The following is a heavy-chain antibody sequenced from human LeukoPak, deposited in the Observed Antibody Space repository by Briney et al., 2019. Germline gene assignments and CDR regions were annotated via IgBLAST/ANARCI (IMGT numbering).Heavy chain of an antibody. Sequence: PGGSLRLSCAASGFTFSNAWMSWVRQAPGKGLEWVGRIKSKTDGGTTDYAAPVKGRFTISRDDSKNTLYLQMNSLKTEDTAVYYCTTDSWMVRGVMATYFDYWGQGTLVTVSS. D-gene: IGHD3-10*01. CDR2: IKSKTDGGTT. V-gene: IGHV3-15*01. CDR3: TTDSWMVRGVMATYFDY. J-gene: IGHJ4*02. CDR1: GFTFSNAW.